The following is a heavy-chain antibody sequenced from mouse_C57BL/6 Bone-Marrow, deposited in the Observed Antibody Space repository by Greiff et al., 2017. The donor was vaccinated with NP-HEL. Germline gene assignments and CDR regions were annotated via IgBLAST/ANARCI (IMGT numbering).Heavy chain of an antibody. Sequence: QVQLQQSGAELVRPGASVTLSCKASGYTFTDYEMHWVKQTPVHGLEWIGAIDPETGGTAYNQKFKGKAILTADKSSSTAYMELRSLTSEDSAVYYCTPTGALYAMDYWGQGTSVTVSS. CDR2: IDPETGGT. V-gene: IGHV1-15*01. CDR3: TPTGALYAMDY. D-gene: IGHD4-1*01. J-gene: IGHJ4*01. CDR1: GYTFTDYE.